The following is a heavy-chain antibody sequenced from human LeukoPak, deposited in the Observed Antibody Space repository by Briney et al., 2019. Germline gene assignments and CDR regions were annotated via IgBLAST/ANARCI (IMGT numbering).Heavy chain of an antibody. CDR1: GFTFSSYG. J-gene: IGHJ4*02. CDR3: AKLAQVVAATSDFDY. D-gene: IGHD2-15*01. V-gene: IGHV3-30*18. Sequence: GGSLRLSCAASGFTFSSYGMHWVRQAPGKGLEWVAVISYDGSNKYYADSVKDRFTISRDNSKNTLYLQMNSLRAEDTAVYYCAKLAQVVAATSDFDYWGQGTLVTVSS. CDR2: ISYDGSNK.